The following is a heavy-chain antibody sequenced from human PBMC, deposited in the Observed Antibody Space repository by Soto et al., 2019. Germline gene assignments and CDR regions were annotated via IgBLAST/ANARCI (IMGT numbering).Heavy chain of an antibody. CDR1: GFTFSNDA. Sequence: PGGSLRLSCAASGFTFSNDAMHWVRQAPGKGLEYVSAITSDGGSTYYADSVKGRFTISRDNSKNTLYLQMGSLRAEDMAMYYCARDANGAADFWGQGTLVTVSS. J-gene: IGHJ4*02. CDR2: ITSDGGST. V-gene: IGHV3-64*02. D-gene: IGHD2-8*01. CDR3: ARDANGAADF.